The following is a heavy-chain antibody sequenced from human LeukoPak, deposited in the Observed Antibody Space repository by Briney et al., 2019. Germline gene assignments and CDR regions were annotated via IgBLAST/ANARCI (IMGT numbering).Heavy chain of an antibody. V-gene: IGHV3-23*01. CDR2: ITGSGGTT. Sequence: PGGSLRLSCAASGFTFRSYAMGWFPQAPGKGLEWVSAITGSGGTTFYVDSVKGRFTISRDNSKNTLYLQMNSLRVEDTAVYYCAKDLPVMVRGTILYFDYWGQGTLVTVSS. CDR1: GFTFRSYA. J-gene: IGHJ4*02. CDR3: AKDLPVMVRGTILYFDY. D-gene: IGHD3-10*01.